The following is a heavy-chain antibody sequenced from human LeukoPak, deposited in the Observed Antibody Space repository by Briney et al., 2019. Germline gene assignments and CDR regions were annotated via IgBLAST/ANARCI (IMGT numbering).Heavy chain of an antibody. V-gene: IGHV4-59*01. CDR3: AREANDYVWGSYPKY. D-gene: IGHD3-16*02. CDR2: IYYSGST. Sequence: SETLSLTCTVSGGSISSYYWSWIRQPPGKGLEWIGYIYYSGSTNYNPSLKSRVTISVDTSKNQFSLKLSSVTAADTAVYYCAREANDYVWGSYPKYWGQGTLVTVSS. CDR1: GGSISSYY. J-gene: IGHJ4*02.